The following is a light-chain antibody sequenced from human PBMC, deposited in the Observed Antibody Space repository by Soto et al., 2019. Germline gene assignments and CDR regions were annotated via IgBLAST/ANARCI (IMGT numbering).Light chain of an antibody. V-gene: IGKV3-15*01. CDR3: QQYNNWHPDRT. Sequence: EIVMTQSPATLSVSPGERATLSCRASQSVGSTLAWYQQKPGQAPRLLIYGASTRATGIPARFSGSGSGTEFTLTISSLQSEDFAIDLCQQYNNWHPDRTFGQGTKVEIK. CDR1: QSVGST. J-gene: IGKJ1*01. CDR2: GAS.